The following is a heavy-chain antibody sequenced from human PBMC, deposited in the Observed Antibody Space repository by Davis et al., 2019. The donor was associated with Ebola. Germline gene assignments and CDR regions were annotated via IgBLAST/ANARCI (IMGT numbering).Heavy chain of an antibody. V-gene: IGHV4-30-4*01. CDR1: GGSISRGDFY. CDR2: IYYSGTT. CDR3: ARDLRYDSSGSDYYFCMDV. Sequence: PSETLSLTCTVSGGSISRGDFYWSWIRQSPGKGLEWIGYIYYSGTTYYNPSLKSRVTMAVDTSKNEFSLKLSSVTAADTAVYYCARDLRYDSSGSDYYFCMDVWGKGTTVTVSS. J-gene: IGHJ6*03. D-gene: IGHD3-22*01.